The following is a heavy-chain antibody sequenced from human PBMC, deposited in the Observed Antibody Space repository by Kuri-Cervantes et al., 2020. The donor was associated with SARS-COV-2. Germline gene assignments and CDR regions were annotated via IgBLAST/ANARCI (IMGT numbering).Heavy chain of an antibody. V-gene: IGHV4-34*01. J-gene: IGHJ5*02. Sequence: SETLSPTCAVYGGSFSGYYWSWIRQPPGKGLEWIGEINHSGSTNYNPSLKSRVTISVDTSKNHFSLKLSSVTAADTAVYYCAREVTQCLTRRFDPWGQGTLVTVSS. D-gene: IGHD6-19*01. CDR3: AREVTQCLTRRFDP. CDR1: GGSFSGYY. CDR2: INHSGST.